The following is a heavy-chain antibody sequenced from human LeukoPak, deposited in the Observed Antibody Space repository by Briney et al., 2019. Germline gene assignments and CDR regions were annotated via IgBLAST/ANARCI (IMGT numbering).Heavy chain of an antibody. J-gene: IGHJ4*02. D-gene: IGHD3-22*01. CDR3: TTIYYDSTLDY. V-gene: IGHV3-15*01. CDR2: IKSKTDGGTT. CDR1: GFTFSNAW. Sequence: PGGSLRLXCAASGFTFSNAWMSWVRLAPGKGLEWVGRIKSKTDGGTTDYAAPVKGRFTISRDDSKNTLYLQMNSLKTEDTAVYYCTTIYYDSTLDYWGQGTLVTVSS.